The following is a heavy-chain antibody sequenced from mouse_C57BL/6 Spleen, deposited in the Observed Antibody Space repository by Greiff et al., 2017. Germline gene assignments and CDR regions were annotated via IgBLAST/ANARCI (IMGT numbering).Heavy chain of an antibody. CDR1: GYTITDYH. V-gene: IGHV1-26*01. D-gene: IGHD2-12*01. CDR3: ARGEDSYWYFDV. Sequence: VQLHQSGPELVKPGASVKISCKASGYTITDYHMNLVKQSHGKGLEWIGDINPHNGGNNYNQKFKGKATLTVDKSSSTAYMELRSLTSEDSAVYYCARGEDSYWYFDVWGTGTTVTVSA. J-gene: IGHJ1*03. CDR2: INPHNGGN.